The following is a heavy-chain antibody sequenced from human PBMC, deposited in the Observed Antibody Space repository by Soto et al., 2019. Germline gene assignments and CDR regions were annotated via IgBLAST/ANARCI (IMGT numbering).Heavy chain of an antibody. J-gene: IGHJ4*02. CDR3: ARSSVPPYYYDSSGYYYY. D-gene: IGHD3-22*01. Sequence: GESLKIPCNGSGYSFTSYWISWVRQMPGKGLEWMGRIDPSDSYTNYSPSFQGHVTISADKSISTAYLQWSSLKASDTAMYYCARSSVPPYYYDSSGYYYYWGQGTLVTVSS. CDR2: IDPSDSYT. V-gene: IGHV5-10-1*01. CDR1: GYSFTSYW.